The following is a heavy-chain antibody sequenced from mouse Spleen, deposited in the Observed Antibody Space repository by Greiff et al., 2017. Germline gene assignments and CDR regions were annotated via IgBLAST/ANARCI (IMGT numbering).Heavy chain of an antibody. V-gene: IGHV2-2*01. CDR1: GFSFTSYG. Sequence: VQLQQSGPGLVQPSPTLSITCTVSGFSFTSYGVHWVRQSPGKGLEWLGVIWSGGSTDYYAAFISSLSMSKDNAKSQVFFKMNSLQADHPAIYSGDTGDGSSFFLYWYFDVWGTGTTVTVSS. J-gene: IGHJ1*03. CDR3: DTGDGSSFFLYWYFDV. D-gene: IGHD1-1*01. CDR2: IWSGGST.